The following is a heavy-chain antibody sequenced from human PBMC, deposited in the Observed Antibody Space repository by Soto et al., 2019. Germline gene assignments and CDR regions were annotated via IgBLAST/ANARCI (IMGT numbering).Heavy chain of an antibody. J-gene: IGHJ4*02. CDR2: IGLSGDTI. D-gene: IGHD3-16*01. V-gene: IGHV3-48*03. Sequence: GGSLRLSCAVSGFSLTYYEMKWVRHATGKGLEWIAYIGLSGDTIYYADSVKGRFTISRDHAKNSLELQMNSLRADDTALYYCARESFSASPNFFDYWGRGTQVTVSS. CDR1: GFSLTYYE. CDR3: ARESFSASPNFFDY.